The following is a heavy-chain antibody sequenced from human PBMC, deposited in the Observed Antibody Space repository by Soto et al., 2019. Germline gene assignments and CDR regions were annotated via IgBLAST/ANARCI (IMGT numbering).Heavy chain of an antibody. CDR2: ISAFNGNT. CDR1: GFRFSGYG. D-gene: IGHD3-16*01. Sequence: ASVKVSCKASGFRFSGYGFNCLVQAPGQWLEWMGWISAFNGNTETAQGLQDRVTMTTDSSTTTAHMDLTNLTTDDTAIYYCARSYYLADAFDVWGQGTMVTVSS. CDR3: ARSYYLADAFDV. J-gene: IGHJ3*01. V-gene: IGHV1-18*01.